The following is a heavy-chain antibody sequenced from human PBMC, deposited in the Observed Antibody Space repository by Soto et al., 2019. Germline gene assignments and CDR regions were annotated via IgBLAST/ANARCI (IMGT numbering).Heavy chain of an antibody. J-gene: IGHJ4*02. Sequence: VASVKVSCKASGYTFTSYAMHWVRQAPGQRLEWMGWINAGNGNTKYSQKFQGRVTITRDTSASTAYMELSSLRSEDTAVYYCARGSFWSGYLDYWGQGTLVTVYS. V-gene: IGHV1-3*01. CDR1: GYTFTSYA. D-gene: IGHD3-3*01. CDR3: ARGSFWSGYLDY. CDR2: INAGNGNT.